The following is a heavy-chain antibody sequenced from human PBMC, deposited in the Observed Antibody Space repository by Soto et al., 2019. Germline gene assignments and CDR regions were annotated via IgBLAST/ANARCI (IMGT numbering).Heavy chain of an antibody. V-gene: IGHV3-21*01. D-gene: IGHD6-6*01. CDR2: ISSISSSI. Sequence: EVQLVESGGGLVKPGGSLRLSCAPSGFAFSSYSMNWVRQAPGKGLEWVSFISSISSSIYYADSVKGRFIISRDNAKNSLYLQMNSLLAEDTAVYYCARDSGEQLVRGGFYYYYMDVWCKVTTVTVSS. J-gene: IGHJ6*03. CDR3: ARDSGEQLVRGGFYYYYMDV. CDR1: GFAFSSYS.